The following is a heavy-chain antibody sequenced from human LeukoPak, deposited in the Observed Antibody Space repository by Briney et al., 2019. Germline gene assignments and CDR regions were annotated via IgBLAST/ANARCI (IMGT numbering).Heavy chain of an antibody. CDR2: INSDGSIT. Sequence: GGSLRFSCAASGFTFTTYWMHWVRQAPGKGLVWVSHINSDGSITSYADSVKGRFTISRDNTKNTLYLQMNSLRAEDTAVYYCARDAVDTANAVWGQGTTVTVSS. CDR1: GFTFTTYW. V-gene: IGHV3-74*01. D-gene: IGHD5-18*01. J-gene: IGHJ6*02. CDR3: ARDAVDTANAV.